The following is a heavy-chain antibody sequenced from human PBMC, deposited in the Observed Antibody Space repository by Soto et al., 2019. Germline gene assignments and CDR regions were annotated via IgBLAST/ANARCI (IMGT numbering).Heavy chain of an antibody. CDR1: GYTFTSYY. D-gene: IGHD2-15*01. CDR2: INPSGGST. CDR3: AREPDGYCSGGSCYSRRPGGHYGMDV. Sequence: ASVKVSCKASGYTFTSYYMHWVRQAPGQGLEWMGIINPSGGSTSYAQKFQGRVTMTRDTSTSTVYMELSSLRSEDTAVYYCAREPDGYCSGGSCYSRRPGGHYGMDVWGQGTTVTVSS. J-gene: IGHJ6*02. V-gene: IGHV1-46*01.